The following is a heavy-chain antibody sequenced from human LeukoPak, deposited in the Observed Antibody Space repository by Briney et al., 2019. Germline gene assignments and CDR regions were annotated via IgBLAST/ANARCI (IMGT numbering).Heavy chain of an antibody. Sequence: SVKVSCRASGGTFSSYAISWVRQAPGQGLEWMGGIIPIFGTANYAQKFQGRVTITTDESTSTAYMELSSLRSEDTALYYCASGSPYGGYYQMPSWGQGTLVTVSS. CDR3: ASGSPYGGYYQMPS. V-gene: IGHV1-69*05. CDR1: GGTFSSYA. J-gene: IGHJ4*02. CDR2: IIPIFGTA. D-gene: IGHD5-12*01.